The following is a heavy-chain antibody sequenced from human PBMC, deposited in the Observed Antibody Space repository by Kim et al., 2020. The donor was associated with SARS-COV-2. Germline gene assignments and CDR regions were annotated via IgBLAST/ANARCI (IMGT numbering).Heavy chain of an antibody. V-gene: IGHV4-34*01. J-gene: IGHJ1*01. CDR2: INHSGST. Sequence: SQTLSLTCAVYGGSFSGYYWSWIRQPPGKGLEWIGEINHSGSTNYNPSLKSRVTISVDTSKNQFSLKLSSVTAADTAVYYCATYYDSSGYYPPLTVYFQHWGQGTLVTVSS. CDR3: ATYYDSSGYYPPLTVYFQH. D-gene: IGHD3-22*01. CDR1: GGSFSGYY.